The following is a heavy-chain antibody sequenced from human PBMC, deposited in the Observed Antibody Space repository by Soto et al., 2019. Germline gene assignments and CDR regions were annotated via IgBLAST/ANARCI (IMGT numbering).Heavy chain of an antibody. V-gene: IGHV3-30*18. CDR2: ISYDGSNK. D-gene: IGHD2-2*01. CDR1: GFTFSSYG. CDR3: AKDFESYQYYYYYGMDV. Sequence: GGSLRLSCAASGFTFSSYGMHWVRQAPGKGLEWVAVISYDGSNKYYADSVKGRFTISRDNSKNTLYLQMNSLRAEDTAVYYCAKDFESYQYYYYYGMDVWGQGTTVTVSS. J-gene: IGHJ6*02.